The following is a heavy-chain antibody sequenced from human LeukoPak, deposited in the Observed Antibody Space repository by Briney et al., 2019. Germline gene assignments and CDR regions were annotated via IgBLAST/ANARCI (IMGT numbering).Heavy chain of an antibody. CDR3: ARGYSSNYYRSGYYYIEV. V-gene: IGHV1-2*02. CDR1: GGTFSSYA. D-gene: IGHD6-13*01. J-gene: IGHJ6*03. CDR2: INPNSGGT. Sequence: ASVKVSCKASGGTFSSYAISWVRQAPGQGLEWMGWINPNSGGTNYAQNFQGRVTMTRDTSISTAYMELSRLRSDDTAVYYCARGYSSNYYRSGYYYIEVWGKGTTVTISS.